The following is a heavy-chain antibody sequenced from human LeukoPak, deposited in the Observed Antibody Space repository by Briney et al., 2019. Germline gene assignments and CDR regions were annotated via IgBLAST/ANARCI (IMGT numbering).Heavy chain of an antibody. V-gene: IGHV3-23*01. CDR3: AKSPQRHSYGIFDY. Sequence: PGGSLRLSCAASGFTFSSYAMSWVRQAPGKGLERVSAISGSGGSTYYADSVKGRFTISRDNSKNTLYLQMNSLRAEDTAVYYCAKSPQRHSYGIFDYWGQGTLVTVSS. CDR1: GFTFSSYA. D-gene: IGHD5-18*01. J-gene: IGHJ4*02. CDR2: ISGSGGST.